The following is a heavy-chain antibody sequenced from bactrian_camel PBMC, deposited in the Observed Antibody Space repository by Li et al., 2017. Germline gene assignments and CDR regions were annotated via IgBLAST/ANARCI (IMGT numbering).Heavy chain of an antibody. V-gene: IGHV3S60*01. CDR2: IQPFSDAK. CDR3: AASRLGSTINWRQERRYGY. D-gene: IGHD4*01. CDR1: YFPYDTNNR. Sequence: VQLVESGGGSVQAGGSLRLSCLALYFPYDTNNRMGWFRQVPGKEREGVAIIQPFSDAKYYADSVKGRFTISQDGAENTVYLQMNGLKPEDTAMYYCAASRLGSTINWRQERRYGYWGQGTQVTVS. J-gene: IGHJ4*01.